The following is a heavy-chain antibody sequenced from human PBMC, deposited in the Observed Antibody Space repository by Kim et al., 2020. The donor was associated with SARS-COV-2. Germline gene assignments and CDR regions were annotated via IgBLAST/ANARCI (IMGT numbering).Heavy chain of an antibody. Sequence: GGSLRLSCAASGFTFDDYAMHWVRQAPGKGLEWVSGISWNSGSIGYADSVKGRFTISRDNAKNSLYLQMNSLRAEDTALYYCAKDLSGGSRYYFDYWGQGTLVTVSS. D-gene: IGHD2-15*01. V-gene: IGHV3-9*01. J-gene: IGHJ4*02. CDR1: GFTFDDYA. CDR3: AKDLSGGSRYYFDY. CDR2: ISWNSGSI.